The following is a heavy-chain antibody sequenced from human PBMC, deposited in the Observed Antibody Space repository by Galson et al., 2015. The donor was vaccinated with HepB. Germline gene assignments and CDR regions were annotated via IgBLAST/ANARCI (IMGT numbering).Heavy chain of an antibody. CDR2: ISGASANT. D-gene: IGHD5-18*01. CDR3: ARGGYSYGKFDY. V-gene: IGHV1-18*01. CDR1: GYTFSRYG. J-gene: IGHJ4*02. Sequence: SVNVSCKASGYTFSRYGISWVRQAPGQGLEWMGGISGASANTNYAQKLQGRVTMTTDASTSTAYMELTSLRSDDTAVYYCARGGYSYGKFDYWAREPWSPSPQ.